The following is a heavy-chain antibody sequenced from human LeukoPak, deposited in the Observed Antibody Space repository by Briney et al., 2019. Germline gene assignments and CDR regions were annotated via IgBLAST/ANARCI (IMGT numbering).Heavy chain of an antibody. CDR1: GGSISSSSYY. V-gene: IGHV4-39*07. CDR3: ARDHSPYYYDSSGYYSRFDI. Sequence: SETLSLTCTVSGGSISSSSYYWGWIRQPPGKGLEWIGSIYYSGSTYYNPSLKSRVTISVDTSKNQFSLKLSSVTAADTAVYYCARDHSPYYYDSSGYYSRFDIWGQGTMVTVSS. D-gene: IGHD3-22*01. J-gene: IGHJ3*02. CDR2: IYYSGST.